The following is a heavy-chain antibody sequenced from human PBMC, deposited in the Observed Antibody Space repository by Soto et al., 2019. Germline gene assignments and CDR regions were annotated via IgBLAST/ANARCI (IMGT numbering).Heavy chain of an antibody. V-gene: IGHV1-3*01. CDR2: INAGNGNT. CDR1: GYTFTSYA. Sequence: ASVKVSCKASGYTFTSYAMHWVRQAPGQRLEWMGWINAGNGNTKYSQKFQGRVTMTTDTSTSTAYMELRSLRSDDTAVYYCARGIVGVGSAFDIWGQGTMVTVSS. J-gene: IGHJ3*02. D-gene: IGHD1-26*01. CDR3: ARGIVGVGSAFDI.